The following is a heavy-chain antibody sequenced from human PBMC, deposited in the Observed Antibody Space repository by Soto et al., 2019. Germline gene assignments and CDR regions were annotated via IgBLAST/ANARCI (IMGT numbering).Heavy chain of an antibody. V-gene: IGHV4-4*02. CDR1: GGSISSSNW. D-gene: IGHD3-3*01. Sequence: SETLSLTCAVSGGSISSSNWWSWVRQPPGKGLEWIGEIYHSGSTNYNPSLKSRVTISVDKSKNQFSLKLSSVTAADTAVYYCASGVPSTGPNCGFRFYYFDYWGQGTLVTVSS. CDR3: ASGVPSTGPNCGFRFYYFDY. CDR2: IYHSGST. J-gene: IGHJ4*02.